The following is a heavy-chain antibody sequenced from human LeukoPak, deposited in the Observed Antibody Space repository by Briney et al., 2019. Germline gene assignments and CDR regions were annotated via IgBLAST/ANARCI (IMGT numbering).Heavy chain of an antibody. CDR3: ARPGISGGMRDY. Sequence: GESLKISCKGSGYSFSNYWIGWVRQMPRKGLEWMGIIYPGDSDTRYSPSFQGQVTISVDKSITTAYLQWSSLKASDTAMYYCARPGISGGMRDYWGQGTLVTVSS. CDR1: GYSFSNYW. CDR2: IYPGDSDT. J-gene: IGHJ4*02. V-gene: IGHV5-51*01. D-gene: IGHD1-14*01.